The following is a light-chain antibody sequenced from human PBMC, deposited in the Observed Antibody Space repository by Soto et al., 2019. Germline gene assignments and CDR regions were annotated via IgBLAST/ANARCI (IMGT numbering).Light chain of an antibody. J-gene: IGKJ2*03. CDR3: QQSYSTPYS. V-gene: IGKV1-39*01. CDR2: TAS. CDR1: QSITNY. Sequence: DIQMTQSPASLSASVGDRVTITCRTSQSITNYLNWYQQKPGKAPNLLIYTASSLQSGVPSRFSGSGSGTDFTLTISSLQPEDFATYYCQQSYSTPYSFGQGTNLEI.